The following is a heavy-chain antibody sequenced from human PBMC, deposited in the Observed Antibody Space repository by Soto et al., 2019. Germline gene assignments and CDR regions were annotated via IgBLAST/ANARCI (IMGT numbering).Heavy chain of an antibody. Sequence: VASVKVSCKASGYTFTSCGISWVRQAPGQGLEWMGWISAYNGNTNYAQKLQGRVTMTTDTSTSKAYMELRSLRSDDTAVYYCARDLGYSSGWYGDYWGQGTLVTVSS. CDR3: ARDLGYSSGWYGDY. D-gene: IGHD6-19*01. CDR2: ISAYNGNT. J-gene: IGHJ4*02. CDR1: GYTFTSCG. V-gene: IGHV1-18*04.